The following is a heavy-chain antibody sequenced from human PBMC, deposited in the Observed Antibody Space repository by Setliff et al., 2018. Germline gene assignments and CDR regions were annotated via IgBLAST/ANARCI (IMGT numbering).Heavy chain of an antibody. Sequence: SETLSLTCIVSGDSISSNSHYWGWIRQPPGKGLEWIGTIYYSATTYCNPSLKSRVTISVDTSKNQFSLRLSSVTAADTAVYYCARFIAVSGLDYWGQGTLVTVSS. J-gene: IGHJ4*02. V-gene: IGHV4-39*01. CDR3: ARFIAVSGLDY. D-gene: IGHD6-19*01. CDR2: IYYSATT. CDR1: GDSISSNSHY.